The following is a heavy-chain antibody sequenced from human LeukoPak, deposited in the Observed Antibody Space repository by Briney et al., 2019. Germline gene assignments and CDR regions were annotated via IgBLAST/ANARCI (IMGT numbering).Heavy chain of an antibody. J-gene: IGHJ3*02. V-gene: IGHV3-23*01. D-gene: IGHD4-17*01. Sequence: PGGSLRLSCAASGFTFSGYGMSWVRQAPGKELKWVSAISGSGGSTYYADSVKGRITISRDNSKNTLYLQMNSLRAEDTAVYYCAKFHGSYGDYVEAFDIWGQGTMVTVSS. CDR1: GFTFSGYG. CDR2: ISGSGGST. CDR3: AKFHGSYGDYVEAFDI.